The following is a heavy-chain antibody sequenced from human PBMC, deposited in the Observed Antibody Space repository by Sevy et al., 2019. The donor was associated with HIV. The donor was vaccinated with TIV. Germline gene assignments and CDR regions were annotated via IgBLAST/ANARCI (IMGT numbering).Heavy chain of an antibody. D-gene: IGHD3-10*01. CDR2: MSPNRGNR. J-gene: IGHJ6*02. CDR1: GYTFTSYD. V-gene: IGHV1-8*01. Sequence: ASVKVSCRDSGYTFTSYDIHWVRQTTGQGLEWMGWMSPNRGNRGYAQKFQGRVTMTRDTSKGTAYMELCSLRSDDTAVYYCVRILSTSYYNYNAQDVWGQGTTVTVSS. CDR3: VRILSTSYYNYNAQDV.